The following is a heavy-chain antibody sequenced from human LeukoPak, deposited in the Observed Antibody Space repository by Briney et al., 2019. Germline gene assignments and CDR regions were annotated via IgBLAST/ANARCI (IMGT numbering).Heavy chain of an antibody. CDR3: ARANSGSYYAWFDP. CDR1: GGSISSYY. D-gene: IGHD1-26*01. J-gene: IGHJ5*02. CDR2: IYYSGST. Sequence: ASETLSLTCTVSGGSISSYYWSWIRQPPGKGLEWIGYIYYSGSTNYNPSLKSRVTISVDTSKNQFSLKLSSVTAADTAVYYCARANSGSYYAWFDPWGQGTLVTVSS. V-gene: IGHV4-59*01.